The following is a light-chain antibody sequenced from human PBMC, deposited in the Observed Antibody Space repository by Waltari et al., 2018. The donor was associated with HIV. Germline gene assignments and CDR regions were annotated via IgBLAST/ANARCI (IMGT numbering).Light chain of an antibody. CDR2: KDN. CDR1: TPNMKKNY. Sequence: PPALGPPGKGIPTPCFESTPNMKKNYVNGYKQFPGATPKVLIYKDNERPSGVPDRISGSKSGTSASLLISGLRSDDEADYYCAVWDESLDGWLFGGGTKLTVL. CDR3: AVWDESLDGWL. J-gene: IGLJ3*02. V-gene: IGLV1-47*01.